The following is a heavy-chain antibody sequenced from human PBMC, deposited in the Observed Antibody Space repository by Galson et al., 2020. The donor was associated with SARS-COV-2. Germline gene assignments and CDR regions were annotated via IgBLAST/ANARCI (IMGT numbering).Heavy chain of an antibody. J-gene: IGHJ3*01. CDR3: ARAPDYDVLTGSYSDTFDF. V-gene: IGHV4-34*01. CDR1: GGSFSGYC. D-gene: IGHD3-9*01. Sequence: SETLSLTCAVYGGSFSGYCWTWIRQPPGKGLEWIGEITHSGTTNYNPSLKSRVTISVDPSKNQFSLKLYSLTAADTAVYYCARAPDYDVLTGSYSDTFDFWSRGTLVTVSS. CDR2: ITHSGTT.